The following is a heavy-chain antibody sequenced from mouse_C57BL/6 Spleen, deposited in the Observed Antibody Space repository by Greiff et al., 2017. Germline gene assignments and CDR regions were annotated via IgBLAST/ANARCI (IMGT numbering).Heavy chain of an antibody. J-gene: IGHJ2*01. Sequence: EVQLLESGGGLVKPGGSLKLSCAASGFTFSSYAMSWVRQTPEKRLEWVATISDGGSYTYYPDNVKGRFTISRDNAKNNLYLQMSHLKSKDTAMYYCASSTPDYFDYWGQGTTLTVSS. CDR1: GFTFSSYA. CDR3: ASSTPDYFDY. V-gene: IGHV5-4*01. D-gene: IGHD5-1*01. CDR2: ISDGGSYT.